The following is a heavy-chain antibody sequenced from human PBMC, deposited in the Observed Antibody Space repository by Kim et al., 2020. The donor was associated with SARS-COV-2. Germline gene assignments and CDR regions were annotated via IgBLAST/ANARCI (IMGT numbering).Heavy chain of an antibody. Sequence: ASVKVSCKASGYTFTDYSIHWVRQAPGQGLEWMGVINPSDDTPTYAQRFQGRVTVTRDTSTTTAYMELSSLRSEDTAVYYCARAATRHPVGYWGQGTLVTVSS. V-gene: IGHV1-46*01. CDR2: INPSDDTP. CDR1: GYTFTDYS. CDR3: ARAATRHPVGY. J-gene: IGHJ4*02.